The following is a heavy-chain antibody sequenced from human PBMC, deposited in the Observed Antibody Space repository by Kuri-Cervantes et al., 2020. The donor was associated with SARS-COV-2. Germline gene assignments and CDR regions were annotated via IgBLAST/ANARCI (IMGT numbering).Heavy chain of an antibody. CDR1: GFTFSSYG. CDR2: IRYDGSNK. CDR3: AKRARLVPAAAVYYYYMDV. Sequence: GESLKISCAASGFTFSSYGMHWVRQAPGKGLEWVAFIRYDGSNKYYADSVKGRFTISRDNSKNTLYLQMNSLRAEDTAAYYCAKRARLVPAAAVYYYYMDVWGKGTTVTVSS. D-gene: IGHD2-2*01. J-gene: IGHJ6*03. V-gene: IGHV3-30*02.